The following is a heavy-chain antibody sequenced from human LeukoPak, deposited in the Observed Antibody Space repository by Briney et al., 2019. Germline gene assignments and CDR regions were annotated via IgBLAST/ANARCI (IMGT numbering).Heavy chain of an antibody. CDR3: ATTGGVGSNTYYYYYSMDV. V-gene: IGHV3-53*01. CDR1: GFTVSSNY. CDR2: IYSGGST. J-gene: IGHJ6*02. D-gene: IGHD2/OR15-2a*01. Sequence: PGGSLRLSCAASGFTVSSNYMNWVRQAPGKGLEWVSVIYSGGSTYYAVSVKGRFTISRNNSKNTLYLQMNSLRAEDTAVYYCATTGGVGSNTYYYYYSMDVWGQGTTVTVSS.